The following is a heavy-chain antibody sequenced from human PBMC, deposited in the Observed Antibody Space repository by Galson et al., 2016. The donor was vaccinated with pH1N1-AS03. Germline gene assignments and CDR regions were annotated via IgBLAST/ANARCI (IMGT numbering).Heavy chain of an antibody. Sequence: SVKVSCKASGYTFTRYYMHWVRQAPGQGLEWMGVIDPSGGGTTYAQKFHGRVTMTRDTSTTTAHLELSRLRSEDTAIYYCVAYGSGTQAYFDFWGQGTLVTLSS. CDR2: IDPSGGGT. CDR1: GYTFTRYY. V-gene: IGHV1-46*01. J-gene: IGHJ4*02. D-gene: IGHD3-10*01. CDR3: VAYGSGTQAYFDF.